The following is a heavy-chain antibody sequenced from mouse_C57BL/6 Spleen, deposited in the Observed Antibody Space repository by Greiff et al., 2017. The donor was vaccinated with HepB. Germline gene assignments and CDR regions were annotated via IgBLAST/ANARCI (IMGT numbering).Heavy chain of an antibody. V-gene: IGHV1-19*01. CDR3: ARADYNYPYYFDY. CDR2: INPYNGGT. CDR1: GYTFTDYY. Sequence: EVQVVESGPVLVKPGASVKMSCKASGYTFTDYYMNWVKQSHGKSLEWIGVINPYNGGTSYNQKFKGKATLTVDKSSSTAYMELNSLTSDDSAVYYCARADYNYPYYFDYWGQGTTVTVSS. J-gene: IGHJ2*01. D-gene: IGHD2-12*01.